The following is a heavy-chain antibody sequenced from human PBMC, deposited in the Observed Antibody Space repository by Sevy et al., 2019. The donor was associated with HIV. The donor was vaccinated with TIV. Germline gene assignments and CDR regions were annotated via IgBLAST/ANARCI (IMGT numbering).Heavy chain of an antibody. CDR1: GGSISSGSYY. V-gene: IGHV4-61*02. CDR2: IYTSGST. Sequence: SETLSLTCTVSGGSISSGSYYWSWIRQPAGKGLEWIGRIYTSGSTNYNPSLKSRVTISVDTSKNQFSLKLSSVTAADTAVYYCARGGEYYDILTGYYNRGCFDYWGQGTLVTVSS. D-gene: IGHD3-9*01. J-gene: IGHJ4*02. CDR3: ARGGEYYDILTGYYNRGCFDY.